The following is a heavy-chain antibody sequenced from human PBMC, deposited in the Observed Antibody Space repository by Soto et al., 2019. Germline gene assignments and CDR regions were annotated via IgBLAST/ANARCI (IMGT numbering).Heavy chain of an antibody. CDR3: ARDLCCTNGAPWEPNDY. D-gene: IGHD2-8*01. V-gene: IGHV1-18*01. Sequence: WASVKVSCKAAGYTFTSYCISWVRQAPGQGLEWMGWISAYNGNTNYAQKLQGRVTMTTDTSTSTAYMELRSLRSDDTAVYYCARDLCCTNGAPWEPNDYWGQGTLVTVSS. CDR1: GYTFTSYC. J-gene: IGHJ4*02. CDR2: ISAYNGNT.